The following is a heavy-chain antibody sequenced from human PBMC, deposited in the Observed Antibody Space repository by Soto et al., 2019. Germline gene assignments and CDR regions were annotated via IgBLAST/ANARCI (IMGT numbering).Heavy chain of an antibody. D-gene: IGHD1-26*01. CDR1: GFTFSIYA. CDR3: AKDTPGTLGLFDY. CDR2: ISGSGGGT. V-gene: IGHV3-23*01. Sequence: PGGSLRLSCAASGFTFSIYAMSWVRQAPGKGLEWVSAISGSGGGTYYADSVKGRFTISRDNSKNTLYLQMNSLRGEDTAVYYCAKDTPGTLGLFDYWGQGTLVTVSS. J-gene: IGHJ4*02.